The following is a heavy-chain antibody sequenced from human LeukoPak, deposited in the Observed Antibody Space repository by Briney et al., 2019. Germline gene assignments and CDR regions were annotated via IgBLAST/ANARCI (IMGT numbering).Heavy chain of an antibody. CDR1: GGSISSGDYS. CDR2: IYHSGST. CDR3: AKAPDAFDI. Sequence: SETLSLTCTVSGGSISSGDYSWSWIRQPPGKGLEWIGYIYHSGSTYYNPSLKSRVTISVDRSKNQFSLMLSSVTAADTAVYYCAKAPDAFDIWGQGTMVTVSS. V-gene: IGHV4-30-2*01. J-gene: IGHJ3*02.